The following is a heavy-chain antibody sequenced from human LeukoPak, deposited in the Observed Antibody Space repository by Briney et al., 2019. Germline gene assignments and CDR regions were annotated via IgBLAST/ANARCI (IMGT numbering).Heavy chain of an antibody. J-gene: IGHJ6*02. Sequence: PSETLSLTCTVSGGSISSSSYYWGWIRQPPGKGLEWLGSIYYSGSTYYNPSLKSRVTISVDTSKNQFSLKLSSVTAADTAVYYCASQRGYSYGAVGMDVWGQGTTVTVSS. CDR2: IYYSGST. V-gene: IGHV4-39*01. D-gene: IGHD5-18*01. CDR1: GGSISSSSYY. CDR3: ASQRGYSYGAVGMDV.